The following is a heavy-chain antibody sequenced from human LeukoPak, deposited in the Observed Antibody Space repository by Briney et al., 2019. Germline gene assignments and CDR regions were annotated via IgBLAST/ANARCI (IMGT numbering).Heavy chain of an antibody. D-gene: IGHD3-22*01. J-gene: IGHJ3*02. V-gene: IGHV3-30*18. CDR1: GFTFSSYG. CDR3: AKLVDSSGYYSYDAFAM. CDR2: ISYDGSNK. Sequence: GRSLRLSCAASGFTFSSYGMHWVRQAPGQGLEWVAVISYDGSNKYYADSVKGRFTISRDNSKNTLYLQMNSLRAEDTAVYYCAKLVDSSGYYSYDAFAMSGERTVVSVSS.